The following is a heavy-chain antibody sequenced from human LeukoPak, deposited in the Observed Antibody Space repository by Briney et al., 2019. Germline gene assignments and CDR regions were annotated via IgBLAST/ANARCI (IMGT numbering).Heavy chain of an antibody. CDR2: IRYDGSNK. V-gene: IGHV3-30*02. Sequence: GGSLRLSCAASGFTFSSYGMHWVRQAPGKGLEWVAFIRYDGSNKYYADSVKGRFTISRDNSKSTLYLQMNSLRAEDTAVYYCAKEGRGDYVWGSYRPPYYFDYWGQGTLVTVSS. CDR1: GFTFSSYG. D-gene: IGHD3-16*02. J-gene: IGHJ4*02. CDR3: AKEGRGDYVWGSYRPPYYFDY.